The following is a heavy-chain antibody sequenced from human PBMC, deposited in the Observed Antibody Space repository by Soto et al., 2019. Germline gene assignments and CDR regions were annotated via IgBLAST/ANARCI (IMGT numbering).Heavy chain of an antibody. J-gene: IGHJ5*02. CDR3: AKDLIAAGNWFDP. Sequence: GGSLRLSCAASGFTFSSYAMSWVRQSPGKGLEWVSTISGSGDSTYYAVSVEGRYTISRDTSKNTLYLQMNRLRAEDTAVYYCAKDLIAAGNWFDPWGQGTLFTVSS. D-gene: IGHD6-25*01. V-gene: IGHV3-23*01. CDR2: ISGSGDST. CDR1: GFTFSSYA.